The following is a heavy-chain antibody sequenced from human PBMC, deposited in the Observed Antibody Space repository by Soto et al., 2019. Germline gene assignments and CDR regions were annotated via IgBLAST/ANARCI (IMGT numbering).Heavy chain of an antibody. J-gene: IGHJ5*02. V-gene: IGHV4-59*01. Sequence: SETLSLTCTVSGASISSYYWSWIRQPPGKGLEWIGHIYYSGSTNYNLSLKSRVTISVDTSKKQFSLKLSSVTAADTAVYYCARWRLAAGGDPWGQGTLVTVSS. CDR3: ARWRLAAGGDP. D-gene: IGHD6-13*01. CDR2: IYYSGST. CDR1: GASISSYY.